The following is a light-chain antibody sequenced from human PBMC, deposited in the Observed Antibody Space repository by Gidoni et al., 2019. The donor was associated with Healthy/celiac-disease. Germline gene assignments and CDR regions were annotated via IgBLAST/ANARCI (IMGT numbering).Light chain of an antibody. V-gene: IGKV4-1*01. Sequence: DIVLTQSPDSLAVSLGERATINCKSSQSVLNSSNKQNYLAWYQQKPRQPPKLLIYWASTRESGVPDRFSGSGSGTDFILTISSLQAEDVAVYYCQQYYSTPWTFGQGTKVEIK. CDR3: QQYYSTPWT. CDR2: WAS. CDR1: QSVLNSSNKQNY. J-gene: IGKJ1*01.